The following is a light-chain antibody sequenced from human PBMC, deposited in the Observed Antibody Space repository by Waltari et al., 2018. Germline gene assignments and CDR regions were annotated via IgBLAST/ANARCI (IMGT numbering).Light chain of an antibody. Sequence: QSALTQPPSVTGSPGQSVTIPCTGTSIDLRDENYASWFQQYPGKAPKVIMFAVSERPSGVPNRFSGSKSGNTASLTISGLQSEDESHYFCCSYAGQFTWVFGGGTKLTVL. CDR3: CSYAGQFTWV. J-gene: IGLJ2*01. CDR2: AVS. V-gene: IGLV2-11*01. CDR1: SIDLRDENY.